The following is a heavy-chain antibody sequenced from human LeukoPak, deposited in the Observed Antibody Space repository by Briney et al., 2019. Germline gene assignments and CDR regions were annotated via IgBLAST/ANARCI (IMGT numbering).Heavy chain of an antibody. CDR3: ARDKMVGATRFDY. CDR2: IKQDGSEK. J-gene: IGHJ4*02. D-gene: IGHD1-26*01. Sequence: GGSLRLSCAASGFTFSTYWMSWVRQAPGKGLEWGANIKQDGSEKYYVDSVKGRFTISRDNAKNSLYLQMNSLRAEDTAVYYCARDKMVGATRFDYWGQGALVTISS. CDR1: GFTFSTYW. V-gene: IGHV3-7*01.